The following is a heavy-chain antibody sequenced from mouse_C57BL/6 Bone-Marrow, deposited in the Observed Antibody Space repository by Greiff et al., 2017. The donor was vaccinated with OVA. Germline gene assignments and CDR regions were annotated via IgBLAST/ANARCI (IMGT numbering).Heavy chain of an antibody. CDR3: TTLYNWYYVPFDY. Sequence: EVMLVESGEGLVKPGGSLKLSCAASGFTFSSYAMSWVRQTPEKRLEWVAYISSGGDYIYYADTVKGRFTISRDNARNTLYLQMSSLKAEDTAMYYCTTLYNWYYVPFDYWGQGTTLTVSS. CDR1: GFTFSSYA. J-gene: IGHJ2*01. V-gene: IGHV5-9-1*02. CDR2: ISSGGDYI. D-gene: IGHD2-3*01.